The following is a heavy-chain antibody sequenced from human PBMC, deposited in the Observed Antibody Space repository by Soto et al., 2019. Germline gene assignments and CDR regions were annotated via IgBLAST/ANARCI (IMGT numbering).Heavy chain of an antibody. CDR3: ARGYCSSTSCSSPYYYYYMDV. Sequence: SETLSLTCTVSGGSVSSGSYYWTWIRQPPGKGLEWIGCIYYSGSTNYNPSLKSRVTISVDTSKNQFSLKLSSVTAADTAVFYCARGYCSSTSCSSPYYYYYMDVWGKGTTVTVSS. J-gene: IGHJ6*03. CDR2: IYYSGST. D-gene: IGHD2-2*01. CDR1: GGSVSSGSYY. V-gene: IGHV4-61*01.